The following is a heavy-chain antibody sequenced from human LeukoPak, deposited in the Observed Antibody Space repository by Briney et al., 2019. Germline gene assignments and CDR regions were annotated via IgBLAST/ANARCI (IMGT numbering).Heavy chain of an antibody. CDR2: IPYDGTNK. V-gene: IGHV3-30*12. J-gene: IGHJ4*02. CDR3: ARINGNYGAYYFDY. CDR1: GFPFSRYG. Sequence: GGSLRLSCATSGFPFSRYGMHWVRQAPGKGLEWVALIPYDGTNKYYADSVKGRFTISRDNSKNTLYLQMNSLRAEDTAVYYCARINGNYGAYYFDYWGQGTLVTVSS. D-gene: IGHD1-7*01.